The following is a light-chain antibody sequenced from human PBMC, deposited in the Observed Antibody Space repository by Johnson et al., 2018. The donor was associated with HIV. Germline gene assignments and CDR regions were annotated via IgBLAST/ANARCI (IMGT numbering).Light chain of an antibody. Sequence: QSVLTQPPSVSAAPGQKVTISCSGSSSNIGNNYVSWYQQLPGTAPKLLIYDTYKRFFEIPDRFFGSKSGTSATLGITGLQTGDEADYYCGTWDSRLNAYVFGTVTKVTVL. CDR3: GTWDSRLNAYV. V-gene: IGLV1-51*01. CDR1: SSNIGNNY. J-gene: IGLJ1*01. CDR2: DTY.